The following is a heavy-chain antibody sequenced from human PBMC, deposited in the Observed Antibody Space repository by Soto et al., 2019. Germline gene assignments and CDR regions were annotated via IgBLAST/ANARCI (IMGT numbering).Heavy chain of an antibody. CDR3: ARIGEYQLLYTSWFDP. CDR2: FYSSGSI. V-gene: IGHV4-39*01. J-gene: IGHJ5*02. D-gene: IGHD2-2*02. Sequence: SETLSLTCFVSGYSITAGGYYWSWIRHHPGKGLEWIGSFYSSGSIIYNPSLRSRVSISGDTSSNQFSMSLTSVTAADTAVYYCARIGEYQLLYTSWFDPWGQGTLVTVS. CDR1: GYSITAGGYY.